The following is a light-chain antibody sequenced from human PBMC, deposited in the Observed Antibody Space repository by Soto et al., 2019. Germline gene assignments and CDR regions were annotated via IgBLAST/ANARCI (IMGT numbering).Light chain of an antibody. CDR3: QQYNNWPPLT. J-gene: IGKJ4*01. CDR1: QSVSRN. V-gene: IGKV3-15*01. Sequence: EIVITQSPATLSVSPGERATLSCRASQSVSRNLAWYQQKPGQAPRLLIYGASTRATGIPARFSGSGSGTEFTLTISSLQSEDFEVYYCQQYNNWPPLTFGGGTKVEIK. CDR2: GAS.